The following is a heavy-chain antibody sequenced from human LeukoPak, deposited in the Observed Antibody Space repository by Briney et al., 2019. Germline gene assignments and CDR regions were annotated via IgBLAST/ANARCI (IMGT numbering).Heavy chain of an antibody. CDR1: GYTFTSYG. V-gene: IGHV1-18*01. Sequence: ASVKVSCKASGYTFTSYGMSWVRRAPGQGLEWMGWISAYNGNTNYAQKLQGRVTMTTDTSTSTAYMELRSLRSDDTAVYYCARAEGYGDNGGYFDYWGQGTLVTVSS. J-gene: IGHJ4*02. CDR3: ARAEGYGDNGGYFDY. D-gene: IGHD4-17*01. CDR2: ISAYNGNT.